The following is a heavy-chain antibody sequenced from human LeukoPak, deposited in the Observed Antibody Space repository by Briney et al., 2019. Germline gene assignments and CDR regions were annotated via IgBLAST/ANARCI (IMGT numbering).Heavy chain of an antibody. V-gene: IGHV3-11*01. Sequence: GGSLRLSCAASGFTFSDYYMSWIRQAPGKGLEWISYITSSGSIIYDADSVRGRFTISMDNAKNSLYLQMNSLRAEDTAVYYCAKDSYDSSGRTGYFHYWGQGTLVTVSS. CDR2: ITSSGSII. CDR3: AKDSYDSSGRTGYFHY. J-gene: IGHJ4*02. D-gene: IGHD3-22*01. CDR1: GFTFSDYY.